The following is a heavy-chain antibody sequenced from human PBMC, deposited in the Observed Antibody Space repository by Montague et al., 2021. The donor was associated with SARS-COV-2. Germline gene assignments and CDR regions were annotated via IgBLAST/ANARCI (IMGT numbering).Heavy chain of an antibody. D-gene: IGHD2-2*01. Sequence: SLRLFCAVSGFIFSSYGMHWVRQAPGKGLEWVAAISYDGSNDYYADSVKGRFTISRDNSKNTLFLQMNSLRAEDTAVYYCARPFYCSSTSCFDSRDYYYYMDVWGKGTTVTVSS. CDR1: GFIFSSYG. CDR2: ISYDGSND. CDR3: ARPFYCSSTSCFDSRDYYYYMDV. V-gene: IGHV3-30*19. J-gene: IGHJ6*03.